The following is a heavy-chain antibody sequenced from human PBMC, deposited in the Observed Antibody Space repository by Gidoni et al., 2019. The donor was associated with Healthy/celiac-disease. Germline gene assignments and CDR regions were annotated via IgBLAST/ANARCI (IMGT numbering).Heavy chain of an antibody. Sequence: QVQLQESGPGLVKPSETLSLTCTVSGGSISSYYWSWIRQPPGKGLEWIGYIYYSGSTNYNPSLKSRVTISVDTSKNQFSLKLSSVTAADTAVYYCARSQDIVVVPAAYYYYYGMDVWGQGTTVTVSS. CDR3: ARSQDIVVVPAAYYYYYGMDV. CDR2: IYYSGST. J-gene: IGHJ6*02. CDR1: GGSISSYY. D-gene: IGHD2-2*01. V-gene: IGHV4-59*01.